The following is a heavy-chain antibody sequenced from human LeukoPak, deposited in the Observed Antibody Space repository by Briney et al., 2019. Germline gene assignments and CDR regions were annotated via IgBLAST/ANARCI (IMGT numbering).Heavy chain of an antibody. D-gene: IGHD6-19*01. V-gene: IGHV6-1*01. CDR2: TYYRSKWYN. Sequence: SQTLSLTCAISGDSVSSNSVAWNWIRQSPSRGLEWLGRTYYRSKWYNGYAVSVKSRITIQPDTSKNQFSLQLNSVTPEDTAVYYCAGGAGTLEHWGQGTPVTVSS. CDR1: GDSVSSNSVA. CDR3: AGGAGTLEH. J-gene: IGHJ1*01.